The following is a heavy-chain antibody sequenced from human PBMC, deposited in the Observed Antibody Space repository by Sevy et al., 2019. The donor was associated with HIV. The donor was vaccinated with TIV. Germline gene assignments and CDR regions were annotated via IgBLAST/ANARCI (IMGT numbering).Heavy chain of an antibody. CDR3: ARVMHSPYYDYIWGSYRYPPDIFDY. J-gene: IGHJ4*02. V-gene: IGHV3-7*03. D-gene: IGHD3-16*02. CDR2: IKQDGSEK. CDR1: GFTFSSYW. Sequence: GGSLRLSCAASGFTFSSYWMSWVRQAPGKGLEWVANIKQDGSEKYYVDSVKGRFTISRDNAKNSLYLQMNSLRAEDTAVYYCARVMHSPYYDYIWGSYRYPPDIFDYWGQGTLVTVSS.